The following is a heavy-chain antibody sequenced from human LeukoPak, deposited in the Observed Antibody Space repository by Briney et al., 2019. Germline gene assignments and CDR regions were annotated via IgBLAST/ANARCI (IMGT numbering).Heavy chain of an antibody. V-gene: IGHV3-23*01. CDR1: GFTFGSYA. CDR3: AKGENIYYYYGMDV. D-gene: IGHD1/OR15-1a*01. Sequence: GGSLRLSCAASGFTFGSYAMSWVRQAPGKGLEWVSAISGSGGSTYYADSVKGRFTISRDNSKNTLYLQMNSLRAEDTAVYYCAKGENIYYYYGMDVWGQGTTAAVSS. CDR2: ISGSGGST. J-gene: IGHJ6*02.